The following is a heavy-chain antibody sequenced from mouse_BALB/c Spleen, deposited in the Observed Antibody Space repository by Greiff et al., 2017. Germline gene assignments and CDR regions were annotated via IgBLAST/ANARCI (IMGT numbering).Heavy chain of an antibody. CDR2: ISYSGST. CDR1: GYSITSDYA. Sequence: EVKLMESGPGLVKPSQSLSLSCTVSGYSITSDYAWYLIRQFPGNNREWMGYISYSGSTSYNPSFKSRISITGDTSTNQFFLQLNSVTTEDTATYYCAREIYYDRAWFAYWGQGTLVTVSA. D-gene: IGHD2-4*01. CDR3: AREIYYDRAWFAY. V-gene: IGHV3-2*02. J-gene: IGHJ3*01.